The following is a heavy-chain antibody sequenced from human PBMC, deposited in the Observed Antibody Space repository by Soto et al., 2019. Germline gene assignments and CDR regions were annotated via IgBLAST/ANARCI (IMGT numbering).Heavy chain of an antibody. Sequence: SETLSLTCAVFGDSVSSDHWWTWVRQSPGRGLEWIGEIYQSGITNYNPSLKSRVSMSVDNPKNQFSLWLSSVTAADTAVYYCGKNPGWPRSKSDSWGKGALVTVS. CDR2: IYQSGIT. CDR1: GDSVSSDHW. J-gene: IGHJ4*02. CDR3: GKNPGWPRSKSDS. D-gene: IGHD6-19*01. V-gene: IGHV4-4*02.